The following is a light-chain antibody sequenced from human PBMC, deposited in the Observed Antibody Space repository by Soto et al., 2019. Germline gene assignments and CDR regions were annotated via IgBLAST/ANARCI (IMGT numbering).Light chain of an antibody. CDR3: MQATQSYT. V-gene: IGKV2-24*01. Sequence: DIVLTQTPLSSPVTLGQPASISCRASQSLVHSDASTYFNWLQQRTRQPPRLLSFKISKRFPGVPDRFSGSGAGTDFPLKISRVEDEDVGFYYCMQATQSYTFGQGTKLEIK. J-gene: IGKJ2*01. CDR2: KIS. CDR1: QSLVHSDASTY.